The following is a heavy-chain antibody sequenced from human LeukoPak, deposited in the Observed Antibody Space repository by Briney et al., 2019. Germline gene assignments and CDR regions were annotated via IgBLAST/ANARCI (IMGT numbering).Heavy chain of an antibody. D-gene: IGHD6-13*01. CDR3: AKDNFRTAASGLDY. CDR2: ISYDGTNK. Sequence: GSLRLSCAASGFTFSSYGMHWVRQAPGKGLEWVAVISYDGTNKYYADSVKGRFTISRDNSKNTLYLQMNSLRAEDTAVYYCAKDNFRTAASGLDYWGQGTLVTVSS. CDR1: GFTFSSYG. V-gene: IGHV3-30*18. J-gene: IGHJ4*02.